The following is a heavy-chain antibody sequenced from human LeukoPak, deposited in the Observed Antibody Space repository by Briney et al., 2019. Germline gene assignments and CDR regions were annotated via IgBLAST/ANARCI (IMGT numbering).Heavy chain of an antibody. CDR3: ARRRFVRGPDVVNPFDY. Sequence: PSETLSLTCAVYDGSFSGYYWGWIRQPPGKGLEWIGSINYSGSTYYNPSLESRVTISVDTSKNQFSLKLSSVTAADTAVYYCARRRFVRGPDVVNPFDYWGQGTLVTVSS. V-gene: IGHV4-34*01. J-gene: IGHJ4*02. CDR1: DGSFSGYY. CDR2: INYSGST. D-gene: IGHD2-8*01.